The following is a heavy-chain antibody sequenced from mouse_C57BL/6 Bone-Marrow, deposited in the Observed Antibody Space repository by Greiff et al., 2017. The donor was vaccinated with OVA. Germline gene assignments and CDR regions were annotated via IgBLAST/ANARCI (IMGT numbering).Heavy chain of an antibody. D-gene: IGHD1-1*01. CDR3: ARATIYYYGSSLDY. CDR1: AYTFTSNW. J-gene: IGHJ2*01. V-gene: IGHV1-69*01. Sequence: QVQLNQPGAELVMPGASVKLSCKASAYTFTSNWMPWVKRRPGQGLEWIGGIDPSDSYTNYNQKFKGKSTLTVDKSSSTAYMQLSSLTSEDSAVYYCARATIYYYGSSLDYWGQGTTLTVSS. CDR2: IDPSDSYT.